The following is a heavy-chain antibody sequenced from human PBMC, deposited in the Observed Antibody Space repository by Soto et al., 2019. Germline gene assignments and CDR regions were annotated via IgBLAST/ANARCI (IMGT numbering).Heavy chain of an antibody. Sequence: SETLSLTCTVSGGSISSYYWSWIRQPPGKGLEWIGYIHYTGSTDYNPSLKSRVTISVDASKNQFSLKLSSVTAADTAVYYCARHFCSGSGCYYFDYWGQGTLVTSPQ. CDR2: IHYTGST. J-gene: IGHJ4*02. CDR3: ARHFCSGSGCYYFDY. D-gene: IGHD2-15*01. V-gene: IGHV4-59*08. CDR1: GGSISSYY.